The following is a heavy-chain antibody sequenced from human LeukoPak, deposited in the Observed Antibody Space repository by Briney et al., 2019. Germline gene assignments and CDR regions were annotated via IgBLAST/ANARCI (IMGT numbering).Heavy chain of an antibody. CDR2: INWNGGIT. CDR1: GFTFDDYG. J-gene: IGHJ4*02. D-gene: IGHD5-18*01. CDR3: AKNLNSYGYY. V-gene: IGHV3-20*04. Sequence: GGSLRLSCAASGFTFDDYGMSWVRQAPGKGLEWVSGINWNGGITGYADSVKGRFTISRDNAENSLYLQMNSLRAEDTALYYCAKNLNSYGYYWGQGTLVTVSS.